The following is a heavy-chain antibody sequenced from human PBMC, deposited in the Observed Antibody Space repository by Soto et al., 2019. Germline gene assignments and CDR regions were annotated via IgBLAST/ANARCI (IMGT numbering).Heavy chain of an antibody. J-gene: IGHJ6*02. CDR1: GFTFISYA. CDR3: MVRGVYYGMDV. V-gene: IGHV3-23*01. Sequence: GGSLRLSCAASGFTFISYAMSWVRQAPGKGLEWVSAISGSGGSAYYADSVKGRFTISRDNSENTLYLQMNSLRAEDTAVYYCMVRGVYYGMDVWGQGTTVTVSS. CDR2: ISGSGGSA. D-gene: IGHD3-10*01.